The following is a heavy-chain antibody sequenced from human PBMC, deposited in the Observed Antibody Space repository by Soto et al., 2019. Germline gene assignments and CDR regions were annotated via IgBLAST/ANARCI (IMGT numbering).Heavy chain of an antibody. CDR3: ARVRQYDSKRYYYFEV. V-gene: IGHV1-18*01. CDR2: ITGDNGDA. D-gene: IGHD3-22*01. CDR1: GYTFRTYG. Sequence: QVPLVQSGPELKKPGASVKVSCKASGYTFRTYGITWVRQAPGQGLEWMGWITGDNGDADYTQRLQGRVTMTTETSTTTAYMELRSLRSDDTAVYYCARVRQYDSKRYYYFEVWGQGTLVTVSS. J-gene: IGHJ4*02.